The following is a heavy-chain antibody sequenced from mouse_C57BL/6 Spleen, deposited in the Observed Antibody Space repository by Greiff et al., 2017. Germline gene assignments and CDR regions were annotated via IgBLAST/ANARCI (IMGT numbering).Heavy chain of an antibody. V-gene: IGHV1-52*01. J-gene: IGHJ2*01. CDR3: ARSAYYSNSPYYFDY. D-gene: IGHD2-5*01. Sequence: QVQLQQPGAELVRPGSSVKLSCKASGYTFTSYWMHWVKQRPIQGLEWIGNIDPSDSETHYNQKFKDKATLTVDKSSSTAYMKLSSLTSEDSAVYYCARSAYYSNSPYYFDYWGQGTTLTVSS. CDR1: GYTFTSYW. CDR2: IDPSDSET.